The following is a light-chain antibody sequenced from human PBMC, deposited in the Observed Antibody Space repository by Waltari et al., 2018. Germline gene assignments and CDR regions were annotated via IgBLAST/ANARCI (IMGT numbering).Light chain of an antibody. CDR2: MNS. CDR1: PSNIGQTY. Sequence: QSVLTQPPSASGTPGQRVTISCSGGPSNIGQTYVFWLQQLPGTAPKVLIYMNSPRPSGVPDRFSGSTAGTSASLAISGLRSEDEADYYCAAWDASLHAWLFGGGTKLTVL. V-gene: IGLV1-47*01. CDR3: AAWDASLHAWL. J-gene: IGLJ3*02.